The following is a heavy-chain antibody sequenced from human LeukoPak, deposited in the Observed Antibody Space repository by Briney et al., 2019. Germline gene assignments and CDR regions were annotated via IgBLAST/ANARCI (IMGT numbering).Heavy chain of an antibody. D-gene: IGHD3-10*01. CDR1: GFTLDDYC. J-gene: IGHJ3*02. CDR3: AKDDGVRGVIWAFDI. CDR2: IIAGGGST. Sequence: GGSLRLSCAASGFTLDDYCMSWVRQSPGKGLEWVSAIIAGGGSTSYADSVKGRFTISGDNSKNTLYLQMNSLRAEDTALYYCAKDDGVRGVIWAFDIWGQGTMVIVSS. V-gene: IGHV3-23*01.